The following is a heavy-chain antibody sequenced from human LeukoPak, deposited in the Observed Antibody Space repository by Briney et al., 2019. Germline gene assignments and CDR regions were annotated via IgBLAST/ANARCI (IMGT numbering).Heavy chain of an antibody. V-gene: IGHV4-34*01. Sequence: SETLSLTCAVYGGSFSGYYWSWIRQPPGKGLEWIGEINHSGSTNYNPSLKSRVTISVDTSKNQFSLKLSSVTAADTAVYYCARDSSSWSHYYYYGMDVWGQGTTVTVSS. CDR1: GGSFSGYY. D-gene: IGHD6-13*01. CDR3: ARDSSSWSHYYYYGMDV. CDR2: INHSGST. J-gene: IGHJ6*02.